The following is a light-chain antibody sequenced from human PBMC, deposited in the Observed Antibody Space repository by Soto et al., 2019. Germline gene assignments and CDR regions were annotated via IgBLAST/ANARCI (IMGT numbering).Light chain of an antibody. V-gene: IGLV4-69*01. CDR3: QTWGTGIHVV. CDR1: SGHSSYA. CDR2: LDSDGNH. J-gene: IGLJ2*01. Sequence: QSVLTQSPSASASLGASVKLTCTLSSGHSSYAIAWHQQQPEKGPRYLMKLDSDGNHTKGDAIPDRFSGSSSGAERYLTISSLQSEDEADYYCQTWGTGIHVVFGGGTKLTVL.